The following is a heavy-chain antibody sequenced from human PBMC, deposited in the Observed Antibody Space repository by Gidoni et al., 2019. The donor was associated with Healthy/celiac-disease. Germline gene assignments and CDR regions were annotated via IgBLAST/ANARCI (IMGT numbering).Heavy chain of an antibody. V-gene: IGHV3-30*18. CDR1: GFTFSSDG. Sequence: QVQLVESGGGVVQPGRSLRLSCAASGFTFSSDGMHWVRQAPGKGLGGVAVISYDGSTTYYADSVKGLFTISRDNSKNTLYLQMNSLRAEDTAVYYCAKDVGTSHYLGYFDYWGQGTLVTVSS. CDR3: AKDVGTSHYLGYFDY. CDR2: ISYDGSTT. J-gene: IGHJ4*02. D-gene: IGHD3-16*01.